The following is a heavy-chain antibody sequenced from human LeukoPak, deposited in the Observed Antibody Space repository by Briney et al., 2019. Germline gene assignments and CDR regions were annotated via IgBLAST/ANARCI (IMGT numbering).Heavy chain of an antibody. CDR3: ARQDYDSSGYYSLNYFDY. Sequence: SETLSLTCTVSGGSISSSSYYWGWIRQPPGKGLESIGSVYYSGSTYYNPSLKSRVTISVDTSKNQFSLKLSSVTAADTAVYYCARQDYDSSGYYSLNYFDYWGQGTLVTVSS. D-gene: IGHD3-22*01. CDR2: VYYSGST. J-gene: IGHJ4*02. CDR1: GGSISSSSYY. V-gene: IGHV4-39*01.